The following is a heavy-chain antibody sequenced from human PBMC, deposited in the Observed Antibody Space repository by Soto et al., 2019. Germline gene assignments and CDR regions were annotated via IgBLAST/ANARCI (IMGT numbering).Heavy chain of an antibody. CDR2: INPNSGDT. D-gene: IGHD1-7*01. CDR3: ARGGPRTTDHFIH. Sequence: ASVKVSCKASGYTFTGYDIHWVRLAPGQGLEWMGWINPNSGDTNFAQKFRGRVTMTWDTSISTASMQLSSLTSDDTATYYCARGGPRTTDHFIHWGQGTMVTV. CDR1: GYTFTGYD. V-gene: IGHV1-2*02. J-gene: IGHJ4*02.